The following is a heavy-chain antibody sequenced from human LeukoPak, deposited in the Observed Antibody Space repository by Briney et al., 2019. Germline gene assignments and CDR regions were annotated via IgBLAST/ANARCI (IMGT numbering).Heavy chain of an antibody. CDR1: GYTFTSYG. J-gene: IGHJ4*02. D-gene: IGHD3-22*01. CDR2: ISAYNGNT. V-gene: IGHV1-18*01. CDR3: ARSLRNPDYYDSSDPLGY. Sequence: ASVKVSCKASGYTFTSYGISWVRQAPGQGLEWMGWISAYNGNTNYAQKLQGRVTMTTDTSTSTAYMELSSLRSEDTAVYYCARSLRNPDYYDSSDPLGYWGQGTLVTVSS.